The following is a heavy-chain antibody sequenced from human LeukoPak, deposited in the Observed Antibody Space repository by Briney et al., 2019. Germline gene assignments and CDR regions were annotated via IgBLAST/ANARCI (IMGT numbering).Heavy chain of an antibody. V-gene: IGHV1-18*01. Sequence: ASVKVSCKPSGYTFTRYGISWVRQAPGQGVEWMGWIRAYNGNTNYAQKLHGRVTMTTDTSTSTAYMELRSLRSDDTAVYYCARVPYYDFWSGYYYHSYYFDYWGQGTLVTVSS. CDR1: GYTFTRYG. CDR3: ARVPYYDFWSGYYYHSYYFDY. CDR2: IRAYNGNT. J-gene: IGHJ4*02. D-gene: IGHD3-3*01.